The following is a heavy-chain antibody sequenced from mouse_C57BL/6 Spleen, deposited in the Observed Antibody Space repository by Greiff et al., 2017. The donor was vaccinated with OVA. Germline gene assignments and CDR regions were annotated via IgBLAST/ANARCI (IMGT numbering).Heavy chain of an antibody. D-gene: IGHD1-1*01. CDR3: ASPPDYSYYFDY. V-gene: IGHV1-82*01. Sequence: QVQLQQSGPELVKPGASVKISCKASGYAFSSSWMNWVKQRPGKGLEWIGRIYPGDGDTNYNGKFKGKATLTADKSSSTAYMQLSSLTSEDSAVYFCASPPDYSYYFDYWGQGTTLTVSS. CDR2: IYPGDGDT. J-gene: IGHJ2*01. CDR1: GYAFSSSW.